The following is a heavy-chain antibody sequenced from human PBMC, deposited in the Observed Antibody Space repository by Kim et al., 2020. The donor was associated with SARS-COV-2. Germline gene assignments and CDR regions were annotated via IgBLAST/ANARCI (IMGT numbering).Heavy chain of an antibody. D-gene: IGHD1-20*01. Sequence: GGSLRLSCAASGFTVDNEAMSWVRQAPGKGLEWVSTISPGATTSYADSVKGRFTISRDHSKNTLYLQMTSLTTDDTAVYYCTKMSYFHPWYFDFWGQGTLVSVSS. CDR3: TKMSYFHPWYFDF. CDR2: ISPGATT. V-gene: IGHV3-23*01. J-gene: IGHJ4*02. CDR1: GFTVDNEA.